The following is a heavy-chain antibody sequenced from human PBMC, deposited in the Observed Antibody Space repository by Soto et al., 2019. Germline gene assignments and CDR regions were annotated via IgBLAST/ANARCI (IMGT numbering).Heavy chain of an antibody. CDR1: GGSISSYY. V-gene: IGHV4-4*07. Sequence: PSETLSLTCTVSGGSISSYYWSWIRQPAGKGLEWIGRIYTSGSTNYNPSLKGRVTMSVDTSKNQFSLKLSSVTAADTAVYYCARGIDFWSGYADNWFDPWGQGTLVTVSS. CDR2: IYTSGST. J-gene: IGHJ5*02. CDR3: ARGIDFWSGYADNWFDP. D-gene: IGHD3-3*01.